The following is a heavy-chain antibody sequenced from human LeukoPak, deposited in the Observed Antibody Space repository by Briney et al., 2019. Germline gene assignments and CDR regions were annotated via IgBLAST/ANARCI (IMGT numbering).Heavy chain of an antibody. CDR3: ARDPEGYCSSTSCYPDY. CDR1: GYTFTGYY. Sequence: ASVKVSCKASGYTFTGYYMHRVRQAPGQGLEWMGRINPNSGGTNYAQKFQGRVTMTRDTSISTAYMELSRLRSDDTAVYYCARDPEGYCSSTSCYPDYWGQGTLVTVSS. V-gene: IGHV1-2*06. CDR2: INPNSGGT. J-gene: IGHJ4*02. D-gene: IGHD2-2*01.